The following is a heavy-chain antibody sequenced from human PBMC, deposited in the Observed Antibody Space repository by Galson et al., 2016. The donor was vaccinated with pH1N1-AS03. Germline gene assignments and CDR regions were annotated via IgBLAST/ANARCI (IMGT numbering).Heavy chain of an antibody. V-gene: IGHV3-30*04. J-gene: IGHJ4*02. CDR3: ATSQFGSESYYNQAFDY. CDR1: GFTFTNYA. Sequence: SLRLSCAASGFTFTNYAMYWLRQAPGKGLKWLAVISSDGSHQYYADSVKGRFPISRDNSKNTLYLQLNSLRREDTAVYYCATSQFGSESYYNQAFDYWGRGALVTVSS. D-gene: IGHD3-10*01. CDR2: ISSDGSHQ.